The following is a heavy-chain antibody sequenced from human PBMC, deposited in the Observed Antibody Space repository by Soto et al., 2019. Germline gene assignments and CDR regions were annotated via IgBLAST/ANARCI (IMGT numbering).Heavy chain of an antibody. D-gene: IGHD1-26*01. J-gene: IGHJ6*02. Sequence: SETLSLTCTVSGGSISSSSYYWGWIRQPPGKGLEWIGSIYYSGSTYYNPSLKSRVTISVDTSKNQFSLKLSSVTAADTAVYYCARHPSGSYSSSYVIDVRGQRTTVTVSS. V-gene: IGHV4-39*01. CDR1: GGSISSSSYY. CDR3: ARHPSGSYSSSYVIDV. CDR2: IYYSGST.